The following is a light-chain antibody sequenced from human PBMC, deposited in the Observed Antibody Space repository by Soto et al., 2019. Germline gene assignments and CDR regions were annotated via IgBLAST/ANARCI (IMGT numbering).Light chain of an antibody. CDR1: QSVSSD. CDR2: GVS. J-gene: IGKJ2*01. Sequence: EIVMTQSPDTLSVSPGERVTLSCRASQSVSSDLAWYQQKPGQAPRLLIYGVSTRATDIAARFSGSGSGTEFTLTISSLQSEDFAVYYCHQYNNWPPYTFGQGTKLEIK. V-gene: IGKV3-15*01. CDR3: HQYNNWPPYT.